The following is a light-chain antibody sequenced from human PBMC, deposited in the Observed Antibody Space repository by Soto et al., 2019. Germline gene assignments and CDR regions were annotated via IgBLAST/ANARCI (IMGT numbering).Light chain of an antibody. CDR1: QSISNNY. CDR3: QQYGTSPPYT. CDR2: GAS. V-gene: IGKV3-20*01. J-gene: IGKJ2*01. Sequence: EIVLMQSPGTLSLSPGERATLSCRASQSISNNYLAWYQQKPGQAPRLLIYGASSRATGIPDRFSGSGSGTDFTLTISRLEPEDFAVYYCQQYGTSPPYTFGQGTKLEIK.